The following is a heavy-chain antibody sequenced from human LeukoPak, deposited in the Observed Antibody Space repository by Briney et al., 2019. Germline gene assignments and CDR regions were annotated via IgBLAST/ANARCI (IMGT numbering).Heavy chain of an antibody. CDR2: IYYSGST. CDR1: GGFISDYY. Sequence: SETLSLTCTVSGGFISDYYWSWIRQPPGKGLEWIGYIYYSGSTYYNPSLKSRVTISVDTSKNQFSLKLSSVTAADTAVYYCARGLRTWGSYAFDIWGQGTMVTVSS. V-gene: IGHV4-59*12. J-gene: IGHJ3*02. D-gene: IGHD5/OR15-5a*01. CDR3: ARGLRTWGSYAFDI.